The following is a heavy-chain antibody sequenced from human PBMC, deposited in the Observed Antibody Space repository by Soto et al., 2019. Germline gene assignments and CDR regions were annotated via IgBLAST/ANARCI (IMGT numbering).Heavy chain of an antibody. J-gene: IGHJ4*02. V-gene: IGHV3-33*08. CDR1: GFTFSSYG. CDR2: IWYDGSDK. D-gene: IGHD1-1*01. Sequence: GGSLRLSCAASGFTFSSYGMHWVRQAPGKGLEWVAVIWYDGSDKYYADSVKGRFTISRDNSKNTLYLQMNGLRAEDTAVYYCALSWYSYHCDLWGQGTLVTVSS. CDR3: ALSWYSYHCDL.